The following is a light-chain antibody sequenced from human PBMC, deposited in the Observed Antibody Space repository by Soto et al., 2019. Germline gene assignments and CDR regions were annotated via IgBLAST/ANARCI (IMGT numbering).Light chain of an antibody. V-gene: IGKV3-20*01. CDR1: QSVSSN. Sequence: DIVLTQSPGTLSLSPGERATLSCRASQSVSSNLAWYQQKPGQAPGLLIYGASSRATDIPDRFSGSGSGTDFTLTIRRLGPEDSAVYYCQQYGSSPFTFGPGTKVDIK. CDR3: QQYGSSPFT. CDR2: GAS. J-gene: IGKJ3*01.